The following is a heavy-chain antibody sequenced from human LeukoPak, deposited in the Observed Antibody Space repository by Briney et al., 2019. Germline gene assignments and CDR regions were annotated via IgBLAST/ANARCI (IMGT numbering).Heavy chain of an antibody. J-gene: IGHJ4*02. CDR2: TRNKANSYTT. V-gene: IGHV3-72*01. D-gene: IGHD2-8*01. CDR3: IRLPLGVYHFDY. CDR1: GFTFSSYG. Sequence: PGGSLRLSCAAPGFTFSSYGMHWVRQAPGKGLEWVGRTRNKANSYTTEYAASVKGRFTISRDPSQNSLYLQMNSLQPEDTAVYYCIRLPLGVYHFDYWGQGTLVTVSS.